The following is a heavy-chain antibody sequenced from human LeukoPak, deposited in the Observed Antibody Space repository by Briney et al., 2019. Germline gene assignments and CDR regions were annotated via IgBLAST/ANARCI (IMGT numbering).Heavy chain of an antibody. D-gene: IGHD4-17*01. CDR1: GYTFTSYG. J-gene: IGHJ6*02. V-gene: IGHV1-18*01. Sequence: ASVKVSCKASGYTFTSYGISWVRQAPGQGLEWMGWISAYNGNTNYAQKLQGRVTMTTDTSTSTAYMELRSLRSDDTAVYYCARDDYGVYPRPYYYYYGMDVWGQGTTVTVSS. CDR2: ISAYNGNT. CDR3: ARDDYGVYPRPYYYYYGMDV.